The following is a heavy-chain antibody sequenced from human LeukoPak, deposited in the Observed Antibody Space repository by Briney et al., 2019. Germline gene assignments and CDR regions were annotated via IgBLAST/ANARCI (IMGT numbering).Heavy chain of an antibody. D-gene: IGHD3-3*01. CDR1: GYTFTGYY. CDR3: ARHTYYDFWSGRGTDFDY. CDR2: INPNSGGT. V-gene: IGHV1-2*02. J-gene: IGHJ4*02. Sequence: ASVKVSCKASGYTFTGYYMHWVRQAPGQGLEWMGWINPNSGGTNYAQKFQGRVTMTRDTSISTAYMELRSLRSDDTAVYYCARHTYYDFWSGRGTDFDYWGQGTLVTVSS.